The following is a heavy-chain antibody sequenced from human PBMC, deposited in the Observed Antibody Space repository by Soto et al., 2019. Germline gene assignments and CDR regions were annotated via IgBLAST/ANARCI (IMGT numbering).Heavy chain of an antibody. CDR2: IYHSGST. J-gene: IGHJ4*02. CDR1: GGSISSSNW. V-gene: IGHV4-4*02. Sequence: SETLSLTCAASGGSISSSNWWSWVRQPPGKGLEWIGEIYHSGSTNYNPSLKSRVTISVDKSKNQFSLKLSSVTAADTAVYYCAIDTYYYDSSGYYVFDNWGQGTLVTVSS. CDR3: AIDTYYYDSSGYYVFDN. D-gene: IGHD3-22*01.